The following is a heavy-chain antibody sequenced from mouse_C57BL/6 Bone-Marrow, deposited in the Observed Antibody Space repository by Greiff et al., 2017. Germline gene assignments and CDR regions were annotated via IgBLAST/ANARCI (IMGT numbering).Heavy chain of an antibody. CDR1: GYSITSGYY. J-gene: IGHJ2*01. CDR2: ISYDGSN. Sequence: EVHLVESGPGLVKPSQSLSLTCSVTGYSITSGYYWNWIRQFPGNKLEWMGYISYDGSNNYNPSLKNRISITRDTSKNQFFLKLNSVTTEDTATYYCARALYDRDYWGQGTTLTVSS. V-gene: IGHV3-6*01. D-gene: IGHD2-3*01. CDR3: ARALYDRDY.